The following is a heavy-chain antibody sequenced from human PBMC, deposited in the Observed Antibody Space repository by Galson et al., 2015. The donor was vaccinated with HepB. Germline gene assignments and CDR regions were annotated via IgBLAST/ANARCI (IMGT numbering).Heavy chain of an antibody. J-gene: IGHJ6*03. CDR3: ARDKETGIRFLGYMDV. CDR1: GGTFRSNA. CDR2: IIPIFDTG. D-gene: IGHD3-3*01. V-gene: IGHV1-69*13. Sequence: SVKVSCKVSGGTFRSNAINWVRQAPGQGLEWVGGIIPIFDTGNHAQKFQGRVTVTADESTSTVYMELSSLRSEDTAVYYCARDKETGIRFLGYMDVWGKGTTVTVSS.